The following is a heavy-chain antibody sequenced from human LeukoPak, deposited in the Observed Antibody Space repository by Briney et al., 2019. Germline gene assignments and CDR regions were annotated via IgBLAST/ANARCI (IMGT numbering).Heavy chain of an antibody. CDR3: ARGDIVVVPAAGFDY. V-gene: IGHV1-2*02. J-gene: IGHJ4*02. Sequence: GTSVKLSCKPSGYTFTRYYMHWVRQAPGQGREWMGWINPNSGGTNYAQKFQGRVTMTRDTSISTAYMELSRLRSDDTAVYYCARGDIVVVPAAGFDYGGKGPLFTV. CDR2: INPNSGGT. CDR1: GYTFTRYY. D-gene: IGHD2-2*01.